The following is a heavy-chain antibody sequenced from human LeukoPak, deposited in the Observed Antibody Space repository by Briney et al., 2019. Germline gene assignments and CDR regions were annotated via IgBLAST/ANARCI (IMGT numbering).Heavy chain of an antibody. J-gene: IGHJ4*02. V-gene: IGHV4-61*08. CDR1: GGSISSGGYS. CDR3: ARVHDTSGYYYMLDY. D-gene: IGHD3-22*01. Sequence: SETLSLTCAVSGGSISSGGYSWSWIRQPPGKGLEWIGYIYYSGSTNYNPSLKSRVTISVDTSKNQFSLKLSSVTAADTAVYYCARVHDTSGYYYMLDYWGQGTLVTVSS. CDR2: IYYSGST.